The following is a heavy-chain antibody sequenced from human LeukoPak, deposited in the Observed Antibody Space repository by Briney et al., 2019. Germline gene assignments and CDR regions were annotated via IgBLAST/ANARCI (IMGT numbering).Heavy chain of an antibody. CDR2: ISYDGSNK. CDR1: GFTFSSYA. V-gene: IGHV3-30-3*01. CDR3: AREGYYYDSSGYYSYYYFDY. J-gene: IGHJ4*02. Sequence: PGGSLRLSCAASGFTFSSYAMHWVRQAPGKGLEWVAVISYDGSNKYYADSVKGRFTISRDNSKNTLYLQMNSLRAEDTAVYYCAREGYYYDSSGYYSYYYFDYWGQGTLVTVSS. D-gene: IGHD3-22*01.